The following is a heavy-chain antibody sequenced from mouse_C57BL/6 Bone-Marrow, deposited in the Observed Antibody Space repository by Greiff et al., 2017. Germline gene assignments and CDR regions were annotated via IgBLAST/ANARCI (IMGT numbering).Heavy chain of an antibody. CDR2: IYPGDGDT. Sequence: QVQLQQSGPELVKPGASVKISCKASGYAFSSSWMNWVKQRPGKGLEWIGRIYPGDGDTNYNGKFKGKYTLTSDKSSSTAYMQLSSLTSAYTAVYFCASEDYYGTRFDYWGQGTTLTVSS. CDR3: ASEDYYGTRFDY. CDR1: GYAFSSSW. D-gene: IGHD1-1*01. V-gene: IGHV1-82*01. J-gene: IGHJ2*01.